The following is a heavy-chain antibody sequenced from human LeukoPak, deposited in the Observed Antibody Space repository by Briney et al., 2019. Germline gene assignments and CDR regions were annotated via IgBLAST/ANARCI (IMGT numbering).Heavy chain of an antibody. CDR1: GFTFSSYS. J-gene: IGHJ6*02. V-gene: IGHV3-21*01. CDR2: ISSSSSYI. Sequence: GSLRLSCAASGFTFSSYSMNWVRQAPGKGLEWVSSISSSSSYIYYADSVKGRFTISRDNAKNLLYLQMNSLRAEDTAVYYCARDGVTSLGWYYYGMDVWGQGTTVTVSS. D-gene: IGHD3-16*02. CDR3: ARDGVTSLGWYYYGMDV.